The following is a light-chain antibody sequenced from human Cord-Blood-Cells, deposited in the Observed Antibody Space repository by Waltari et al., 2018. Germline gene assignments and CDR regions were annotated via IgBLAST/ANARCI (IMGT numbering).Light chain of an antibody. CDR3: CSYAGSSTYV. Sequence: QSALTQPASVYGSPGQSITTSCTVTSSDVGSYNLVSLYQQHPGKAPKLMIYEVSKRPSGVSNRFSGSKSGNTASLTISGLQAEDEADYYCCSYAGSSTYVFGTGTKVTVL. J-gene: IGLJ1*01. CDR1: SSDVGSYNL. CDR2: EVS. V-gene: IGLV2-23*02.